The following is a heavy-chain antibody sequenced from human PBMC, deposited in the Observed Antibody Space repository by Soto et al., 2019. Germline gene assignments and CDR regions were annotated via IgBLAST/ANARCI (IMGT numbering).Heavy chain of an antibody. CDR3: ARHYYDSAPDY. D-gene: IGHD3-22*01. V-gene: IGHV3-30-3*01. J-gene: IGHJ4*02. CDR2: ISYDGSNK. Sequence: QVQLVESGGGVVQPGRSLRLSCAASGFTFSSYDMHWVRQAPGKGLEWVAVISYDGSNKYYADSVKGRFTISRDNSKNTLYLQMNSLRAEDTAVYYCARHYYDSAPDYWGQGTLVTVSS. CDR1: GFTFSSYD.